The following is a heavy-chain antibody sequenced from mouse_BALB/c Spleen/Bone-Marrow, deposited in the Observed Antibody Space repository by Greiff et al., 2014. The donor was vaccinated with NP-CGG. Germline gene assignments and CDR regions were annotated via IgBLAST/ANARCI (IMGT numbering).Heavy chain of an antibody. J-gene: IGHJ4*01. CDR1: GFSLTGYG. CDR3: AREPHYYAMDY. V-gene: IGHV2-6-7*01. Sequence: QVQLKESGPGLVAPSQSLSITCTVSGFSLTGYGVNWVRQPPGKGLEWLGMIWGDGSTDYNSALKSRLSISKDNSMSQVFLKMNSLQTDDTARYYCAREPHYYAMDYWGQGTSVTVSS. CDR2: IWGDGST.